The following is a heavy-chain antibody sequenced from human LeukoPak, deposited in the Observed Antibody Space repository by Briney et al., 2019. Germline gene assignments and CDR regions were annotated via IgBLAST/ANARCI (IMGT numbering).Heavy chain of an antibody. CDR2: IGASGDSI. CDR3: AKIPDVSDY. D-gene: IGHD5/OR15-5a*01. J-gene: IGHJ4*02. Sequence: GGSLRLSCAVSGFTFSSYAMIWVRQAPGRGLVWVSSIGASGDSIYYTDSVKGRFTISRDNSRNTLYLQMSSLRVEDTAVYYCAKIPDVSDYWGQGTLVTVSS. V-gene: IGHV3-23*01. CDR1: GFTFSSYA.